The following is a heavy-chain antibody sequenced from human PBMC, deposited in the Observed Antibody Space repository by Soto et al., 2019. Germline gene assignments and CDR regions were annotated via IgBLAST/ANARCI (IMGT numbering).Heavy chain of an antibody. CDR2: IYHSGST. CDR3: ATGDLYGGWFDP. J-gene: IGHJ5*02. CDR1: GGSISSGGYS. D-gene: IGHD4-17*01. Sequence: QLQLQESGSGLVKPSQTLSLTCAVSGGSISSGGYSWNWIRQPPGKGLEWIGYIYHSGSTYYNPSLKRRVTVSVDKSKDQFSLKLSSVTDADTTVYYCATGDLYGGWFDPWGQGTLVTVSS. V-gene: IGHV4-30-2*01.